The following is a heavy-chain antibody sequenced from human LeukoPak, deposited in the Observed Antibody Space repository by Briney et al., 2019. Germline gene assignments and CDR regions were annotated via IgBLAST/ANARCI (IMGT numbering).Heavy chain of an antibody. V-gene: IGHV3-23*01. CDR2: ISGSGGST. D-gene: IGHD1-26*01. CDR3: AKVIVGATSWFDP. CDR1: GFTFSSYA. Sequence: GGSLRLSCAASGFTFSSYAMSWVPPAPGKGLEWVSAISGSGGSTYYADSVKGRFTISRDNSKNTLYLQMNSLRAEDTAVYYCAKVIVGATSWFDPWGQGTLVTVSS. J-gene: IGHJ5*02.